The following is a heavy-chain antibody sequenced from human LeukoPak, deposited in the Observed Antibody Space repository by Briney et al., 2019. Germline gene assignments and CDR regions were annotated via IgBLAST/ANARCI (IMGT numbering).Heavy chain of an antibody. CDR3: IVFGDSNH. D-gene: IGHD4-17*01. CDR2: IHTSGDT. V-gene: IGHV3-53*01. Sequence: GGSLRLSCAASGFTVSSNYVSWVRQAPGKGLEWVSAIHTSGDTCYADSVKGRFTISRDTSKNTLYLQINSLRVEDTAVYYCIVFGDSNHWGQGTLVTVSS. J-gene: IGHJ5*02. CDR1: GFTVSSNY.